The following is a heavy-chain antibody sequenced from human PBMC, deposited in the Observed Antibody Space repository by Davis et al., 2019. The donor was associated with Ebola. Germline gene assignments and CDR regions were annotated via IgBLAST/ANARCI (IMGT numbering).Heavy chain of an antibody. J-gene: IGHJ4*02. CDR1: GGTFSSSA. Sequence: SVKVSCKASGGTFSSSAISWVRQAPGQGLEWMGGIIPIFGTANYAQKFQGRVTITADESTSTAYMELSSLRSEDTAVYYCARDYGDYGSYFDYWGQGTLVTVSS. D-gene: IGHD4-17*01. CDR3: ARDYGDYGSYFDY. CDR2: IIPIFGTA. V-gene: IGHV1-69*13.